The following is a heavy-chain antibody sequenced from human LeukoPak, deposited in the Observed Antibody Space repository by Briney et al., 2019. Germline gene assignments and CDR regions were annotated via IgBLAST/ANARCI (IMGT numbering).Heavy chain of an antibody. CDR1: GYTFTGYY. J-gene: IGHJ6*03. Sequence: ASVKVSCKASGYTFTGYYMHWVRQAPGQGLEWMGWINPNSGGTNYAQKFQGRVTMTRDTSISTAYMELSRLRSDDTAVYYCARRGGMLYGTGYYYYMDVWGKGTTVTVSS. D-gene: IGHD2-8*01. CDR2: INPNSGGT. CDR3: ARRGGMLYGTGYYYYMDV. V-gene: IGHV1-2*02.